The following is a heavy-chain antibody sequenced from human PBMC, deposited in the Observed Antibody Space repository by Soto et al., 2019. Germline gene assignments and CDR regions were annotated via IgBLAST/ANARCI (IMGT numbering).Heavy chain of an antibody. CDR3: AKDGTVALFDY. D-gene: IGHD4-17*01. V-gene: IGHV3-30*18. CDR2: ISYDGSNK. CDR1: GFTFSSYG. J-gene: IGHJ4*02. Sequence: QVPLVESGGGVVQPGRSLRLSCAASGFTFSSYGMHWVRQAPGKGLEWVAVISYDGSNKYYADSVKGRFTISRDNSKNTLYLQMNSLRAEDTAVYYCAKDGTVALFDYWGQGTLVTVSS.